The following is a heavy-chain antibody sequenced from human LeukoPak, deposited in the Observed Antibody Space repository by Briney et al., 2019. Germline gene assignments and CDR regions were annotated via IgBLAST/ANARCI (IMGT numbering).Heavy chain of an antibody. V-gene: IGHV3-23*01. CDR2: ISGSGGGT. CDR1: GFTFSSYA. J-gene: IGHJ4*02. CDR3: AKVSGYCSSTSCLVDY. Sequence: GGSLRLSCAASGFTFSSYAMNWVRQAPGKGLEWVSAISGSGGGTYYADSVKGRFTISRDNSKNTLYLQMNSLRAEDTAVYYCAKVSGYCSSTSCLVDYWGQGTLVTVSS. D-gene: IGHD2-2*03.